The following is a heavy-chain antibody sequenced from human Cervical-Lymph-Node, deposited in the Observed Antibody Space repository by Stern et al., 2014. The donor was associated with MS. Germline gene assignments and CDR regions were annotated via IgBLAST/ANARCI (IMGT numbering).Heavy chain of an antibody. Sequence: VQLVESGVGVVQPGRSLRLSCAASGFIFNNYAMHWVRQTPVKGLEWVAAASKDGSNTHYADPVKGRFTISRDNSKNTLYLQINSLTAEDTAVYYCARWGPIVGTTVTLDYWGQGTLVNVSS. CDR2: ASKDGSNT. J-gene: IGHJ4*02. V-gene: IGHV3-30*04. CDR3: ARWGPIVGTTVTLDY. CDR1: GFIFNNYA. D-gene: IGHD1-26*01.